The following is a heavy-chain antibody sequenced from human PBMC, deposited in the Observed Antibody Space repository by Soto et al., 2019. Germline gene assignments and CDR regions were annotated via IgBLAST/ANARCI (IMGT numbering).Heavy chain of an antibody. CDR2: IKSETDGGTT. Sequence: GGSLRLSCAASGFTFSNGWMSWVRQAPGKGLEWVGHIKSETDGGTTDYAAPVKGRFTISRDDSKNTLYLQMNSLKTEDTAVYYCTTDSDLIDYWGQGTLVTVSS. D-gene: IGHD6-25*01. J-gene: IGHJ4*02. CDR3: TTDSDLIDY. CDR1: GFTFSNGW. V-gene: IGHV3-15*01.